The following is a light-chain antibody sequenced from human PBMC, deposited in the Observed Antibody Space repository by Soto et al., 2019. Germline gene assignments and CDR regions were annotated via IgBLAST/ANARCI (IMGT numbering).Light chain of an antibody. CDR2: GAS. J-gene: IGKJ1*01. CDR1: QSVRSSH. Sequence: EIVLTQSPGSLSLSPGERATLSCRASQSVRSSHLAWYQQMPGQAPRLLIYGASNRATGIPDRFSGSGSGTDFTLTISSLQSEDFAVYYCQQYGSSPWTFGQGTKVDIK. V-gene: IGKV3-20*01. CDR3: QQYGSSPWT.